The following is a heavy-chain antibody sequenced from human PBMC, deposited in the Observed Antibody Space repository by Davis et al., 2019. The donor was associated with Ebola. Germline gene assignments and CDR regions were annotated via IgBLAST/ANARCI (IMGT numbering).Heavy chain of an antibody. Sequence: GGSLRLSCAASGFTFNYYGIHWVRHAPGKGLEWVALISYDGSNTYYADSVKGRFTISRDNSKNTLYLQMNSLRAEDTAVYYCARGPSTGNSFTYWGQGTLVTVSS. CDR3: ARGPSTGNSFTY. CDR1: GFTFNYYG. V-gene: IGHV3-30*03. D-gene: IGHD4-23*01. CDR2: ISYDGSNT. J-gene: IGHJ4*02.